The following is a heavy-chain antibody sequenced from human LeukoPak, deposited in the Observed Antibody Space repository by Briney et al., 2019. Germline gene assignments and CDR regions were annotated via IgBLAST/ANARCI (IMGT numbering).Heavy chain of an antibody. CDR2: ISGSGGST. CDR1: GFTFSSYA. V-gene: IGHV3-23*01. D-gene: IGHD3-10*01. J-gene: IGHJ4*02. CDR3: AKNTYYGSGSYLRRGYYFDY. Sequence: GGSLRLSCAASGFTFSSYAMSWVRQAPGKGLEWVSAISGSGGSTYYAASVKGRFTISRDNSKNTLYLQMNSLRAEDTAVYYCAKNTYYGSGSYLRRGYYFDYWGQGTLVTVSS.